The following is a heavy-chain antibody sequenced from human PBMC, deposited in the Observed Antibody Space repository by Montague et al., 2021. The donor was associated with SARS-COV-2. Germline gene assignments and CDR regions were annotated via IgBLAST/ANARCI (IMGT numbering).Heavy chain of an antibody. CDR3: ARLPYDNSYGMDV. J-gene: IGHJ6*02. Sequence: SETRSLTCTVSGGSISTYYWNWIRQFPGKGLEWIGYIDYSGSTNYNPSLQSRVIISVDRSKIQFSPKLNSVTAADTAIYYCARLPYDNSYGMDVWGQGTTVTVSS. V-gene: IGHV4-59*01. D-gene: IGHD3-9*01. CDR1: GGSISTYY. CDR2: IDYSGST.